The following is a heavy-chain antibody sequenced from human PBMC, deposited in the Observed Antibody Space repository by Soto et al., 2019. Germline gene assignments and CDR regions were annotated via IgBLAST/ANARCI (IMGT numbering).Heavy chain of an antibody. V-gene: IGHV3-48*03. Sequence: GGSLRLSCAASGFTFSHFEMNWVRQAPGKGLEWVSYITSSGGTTYYADSVKGRFTIPRDNTKNSLYLQMNSLRAEDTAVYYCAKGHVFVAPQNGRSFDSWGQGSLVTAPQ. CDR3: AKGHVFVAPQNGRSFDS. CDR2: ITSSGGTT. CDR1: GFTFSHFE. J-gene: IGHJ4*02. D-gene: IGHD2-21*01.